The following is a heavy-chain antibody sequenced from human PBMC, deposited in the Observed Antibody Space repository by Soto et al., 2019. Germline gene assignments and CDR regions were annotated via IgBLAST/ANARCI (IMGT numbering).Heavy chain of an antibody. CDR3: ARAVWQQLVPFDY. Sequence: KPSETLSLTCTVSGGSISSYYWSWIRQPPGKGLEWIGYIYYSGSTNYNPSLKSRVTISVDTSKNQFSLKLSSVTAADTAVYYCARAVWQQLVPFDYSGQGTLFSVPS. V-gene: IGHV4-59*01. J-gene: IGHJ4*02. CDR2: IYYSGST. D-gene: IGHD6-13*01. CDR1: GGSISSYY.